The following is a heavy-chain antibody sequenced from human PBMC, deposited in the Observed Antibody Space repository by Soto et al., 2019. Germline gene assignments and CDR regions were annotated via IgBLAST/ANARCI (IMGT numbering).Heavy chain of an antibody. Sequence: QLQLQESGPGLVKPSETLSLTCTVSGGSIISSTYYWGWIRQPPGKGLEWIGSIYYSGSTYYNPSLKSRVTISVDTSKNQFSLRLSSVTAADTAVYYCARYNSGWKIFDYWGQGTLVTVSS. CDR3: ARYNSGWKIFDY. CDR1: GGSIISSTYY. J-gene: IGHJ4*02. CDR2: IYYSGST. D-gene: IGHD6-19*01. V-gene: IGHV4-39*01.